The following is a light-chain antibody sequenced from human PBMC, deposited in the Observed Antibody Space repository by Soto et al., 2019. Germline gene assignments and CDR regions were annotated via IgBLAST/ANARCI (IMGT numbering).Light chain of an antibody. CDR1: SRDIGAYNL. CDR3: NSYTNSSAVV. V-gene: IGLV2-14*01. CDR2: EVR. J-gene: IGLJ2*01. Sequence: QSALTQPASLSGSPGQSITISCSGTSRDIGAYNLVSWYQQLPGKAPKLLIYEVRSRPSGISYRFSGSKSGNTASLTISGLQAEDEADYYCNSYTNSSAVVFGGGTKVTVL.